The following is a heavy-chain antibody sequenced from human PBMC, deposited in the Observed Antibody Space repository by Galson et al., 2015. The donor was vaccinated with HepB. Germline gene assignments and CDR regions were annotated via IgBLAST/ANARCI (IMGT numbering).Heavy chain of an antibody. V-gene: IGHV1-69*04. Sequence: SVKVSCKASGGTFSSYAISWVRQAPGQGLEWMGRIIPILGIANYAQKFQGRVTITADKSTSTAYMELSSLRSEDTAVYYCASPDSSSWGETSEYFQHWGQGTLVTVSS. CDR3: ASPDSSSWGETSEYFQH. J-gene: IGHJ1*01. CDR1: GGTFSSYA. CDR2: IIPILGIA. D-gene: IGHD6-13*01.